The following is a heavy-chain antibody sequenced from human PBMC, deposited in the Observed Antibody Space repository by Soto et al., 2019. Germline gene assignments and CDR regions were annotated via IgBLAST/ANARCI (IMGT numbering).Heavy chain of an antibody. D-gene: IGHD6-6*01. CDR2: IYYSGST. CDR1: GDSMSISSFS. V-gene: IGHV4-39*01. CDR3: ARLPWYSYSSSSLSFDP. Sequence: SDSLYLTCALSGDSMSISSFSWAWIRQPPGKGLEWIGSIYYSGSTYYSPSLKSRVTISVDTSKNQFSLKLSSVTAADTAVYYRARLPWYSYSSSSLSFDPWGQGTLVTVSS. J-gene: IGHJ5*02.